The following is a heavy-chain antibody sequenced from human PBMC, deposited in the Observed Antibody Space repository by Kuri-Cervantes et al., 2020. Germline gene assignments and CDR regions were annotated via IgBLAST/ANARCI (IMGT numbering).Heavy chain of an antibody. CDR3: AKVPVLGGQYFDY. CDR2: ISYDGGNK. J-gene: IGHJ4*02. D-gene: IGHD2-8*02. V-gene: IGHV3-30*18. Sequence: GESLKISCAASGFTFSSYGMHWVRQAPGKGLEWVAVISYDGGNKYYADSVKGRFTISRDNSKNTLYLQMNSLRAEDTAVYYCAKVPVLGGQYFDYWGQGTLVTVSS. CDR1: GFTFSSYG.